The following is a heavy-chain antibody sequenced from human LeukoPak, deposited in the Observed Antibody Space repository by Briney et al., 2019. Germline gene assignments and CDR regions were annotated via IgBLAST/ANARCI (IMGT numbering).Heavy chain of an antibody. J-gene: IGHJ4*02. CDR1: GYTFTGYY. V-gene: IGHV1-2*06. Sequence: ASVKVSCKASGYTFTGYYMHWVRQAPGQGLEWMGRINPNSGGTNYAQKFQGRVTMTRDTSISTAYMELSRLRSDDPAVYYCARDRSTAMAIFDYWGQGTLVTVSS. D-gene: IGHD5-18*01. CDR3: ARDRSTAMAIFDY. CDR2: INPNSGGT.